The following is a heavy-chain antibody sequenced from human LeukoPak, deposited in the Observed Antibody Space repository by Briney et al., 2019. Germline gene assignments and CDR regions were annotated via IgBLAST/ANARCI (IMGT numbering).Heavy chain of an antibody. D-gene: IGHD3/OR15-3a*01. CDR2: IRDSGEA. V-gene: IGHV3-66*03. CDR1: GFRLSDYY. Sequence: PGGSLRLSCAVSGFRLSDYYMSWVRQAPGKGLEWVGLIRDSGEAFYPDFARGRFAISRDESENTLYLQMNSLRVEDTAVYFCARDRAANQDWVEFDPWGQGTPVIVSS. J-gene: IGHJ5*02. CDR3: ARDRAANQDWVEFDP.